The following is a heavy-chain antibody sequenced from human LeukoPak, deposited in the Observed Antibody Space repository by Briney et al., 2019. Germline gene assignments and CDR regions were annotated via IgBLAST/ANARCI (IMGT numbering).Heavy chain of an antibody. V-gene: IGHV3-30*02. CDR1: RFTFSSYG. CDR3: AELGITMIGGV. Sequence: GGSLRLSCAASRFTFSSYGMHWVRQAPGKGLEWVAYIQYDGSNEQYADSVRGRFTISRDNAKNSLYLQMNSLRAEDTAVYYCAELGITMIGGVWGKGTTVTISS. CDR2: IQYDGSNE. J-gene: IGHJ6*04. D-gene: IGHD3-10*02.